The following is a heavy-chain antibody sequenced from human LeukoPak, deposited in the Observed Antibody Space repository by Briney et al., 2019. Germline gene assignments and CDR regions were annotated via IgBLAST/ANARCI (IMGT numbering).Heavy chain of an antibody. J-gene: IGHJ4*02. Sequence: GASVKVSCKASGGTFSSYAISWVRQAPGQGLEWMGRIIPILGIANYAQKFQGRVTITADKSTSTAYMELSSLRSEDTAVYYCARDRGSGWHDYWGQGTLVTVSS. CDR2: IIPILGIA. V-gene: IGHV1-69*04. D-gene: IGHD6-19*01. CDR3: ARDRGSGWHDY. CDR1: GGTFSSYA.